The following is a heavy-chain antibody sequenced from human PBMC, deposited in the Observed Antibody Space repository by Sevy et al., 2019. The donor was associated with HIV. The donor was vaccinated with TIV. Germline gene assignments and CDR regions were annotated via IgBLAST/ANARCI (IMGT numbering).Heavy chain of an antibody. J-gene: IGHJ4*02. Sequence: GGSLRLSCAASGFSFSNYVMSWVRQAPGKGLEWVSSISGTGFSTYYADSVKGRFTISRDNSKNTLYLQMNSLSAEDTAVYYCAKGRSSGWDGGFGYWGQGTLVTVSS. CDR1: GFSFSNYV. D-gene: IGHD6-19*01. V-gene: IGHV3-23*01. CDR2: ISGTGFST. CDR3: AKGRSSGWDGGFGY.